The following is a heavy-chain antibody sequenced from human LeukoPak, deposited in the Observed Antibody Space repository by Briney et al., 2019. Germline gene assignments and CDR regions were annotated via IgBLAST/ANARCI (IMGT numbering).Heavy chain of an antibody. J-gene: IGHJ4*02. V-gene: IGHV3-21*01. CDR3: AREGDDSSGYSYQPPDY. CDR2: SSSSSSYK. Sequence: PGGSLRLSCSASGFAFSSYSMSWVRQAPGRGLEWVSSSSSSSSYKYYADSVKGRFTISRDNAKNSLYLQMNSLRAEDTAVYYCAREGDDSSGYSYQPPDYWGQGTRVTVSS. CDR1: GFAFSSYS. D-gene: IGHD3-22*01.